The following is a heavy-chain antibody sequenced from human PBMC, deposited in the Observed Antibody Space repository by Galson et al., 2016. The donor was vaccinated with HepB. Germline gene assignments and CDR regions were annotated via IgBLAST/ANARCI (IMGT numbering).Heavy chain of an antibody. CDR3: ARTLTPTNQYFFNS. Sequence: ETLSLTCTVSGASVSSSSCYWGWIRQPPGKGLEWLASVSYSGTTDYKPSLRSRLTISADTSKNQFSLRLSSVPAADTAVYYCARTLTPTNQYFFNSWGQGTLVTVSS. CDR1: GASVSSSSCY. CDR2: VSYSGTT. V-gene: IGHV4-39*01. D-gene: IGHD2-15*01. J-gene: IGHJ4*02.